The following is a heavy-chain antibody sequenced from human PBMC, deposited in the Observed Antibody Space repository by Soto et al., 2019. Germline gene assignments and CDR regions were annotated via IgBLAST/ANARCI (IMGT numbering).Heavy chain of an antibody. D-gene: IGHD4-17*01. V-gene: IGHV3-7*01. CDR1: GFTLSSYW. CDR2: IKQDGSEK. CDR3: ARVTTVAGY. Sequence: GGSLRLSCAASGFTLSSYWMSWVRQAPGKGLEWVANIKQDGSEKNYVDSVKGRFTISRDNAKSSLYLQMNSLRAEDTDVYYCARVTTVAGYWGQGTLVNVSS. J-gene: IGHJ4*02.